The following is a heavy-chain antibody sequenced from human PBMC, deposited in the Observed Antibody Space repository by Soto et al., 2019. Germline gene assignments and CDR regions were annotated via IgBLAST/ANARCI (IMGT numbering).Heavy chain of an antibody. CDR2: MNPNSGNT. J-gene: IGHJ5*02. CDR3: ARDQVDLWSGYPGNWFDP. V-gene: IGHV1-8*01. CDR1: GYTFTSYD. Sequence: QVQLVQSGAEVKKPGASVKVSCKASGYTFTSYDINWVRQATGQGLEWMGWMNPNSGNTGYAQKFQGRVTMTRNTAISTAYMELSSLRSEDTAVYYCARDQVDLWSGYPGNWFDPWGQGTLVTVSS. D-gene: IGHD3-3*01.